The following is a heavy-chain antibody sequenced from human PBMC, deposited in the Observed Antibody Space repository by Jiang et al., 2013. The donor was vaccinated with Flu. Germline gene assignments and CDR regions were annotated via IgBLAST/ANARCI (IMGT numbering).Heavy chain of an antibody. CDR3: ARAGRIDYDILTGYYKNYYYYGMDV. CDR2: ISAYNGNT. J-gene: IGHJ6*04. Sequence: GAEVKKPGASVKVSCKASGYTFTSYGISWVRQAPGQGLEWMGWISAYNGNTNYAQKLQGRVTMTTDTSTSTAYMELRSLRSDDTAVYYCARAGRIDYDILTGYYKNYYYYGMDVWGKGTTVTVSS. V-gene: IGHV1-18*01. CDR1: GYTFTSYG. D-gene: IGHD3-9*01.